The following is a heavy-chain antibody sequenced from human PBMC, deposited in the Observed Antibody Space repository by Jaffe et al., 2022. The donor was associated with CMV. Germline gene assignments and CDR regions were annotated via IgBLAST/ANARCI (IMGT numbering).Heavy chain of an antibody. CDR2: IFYDGNT. Sequence: QVQLQESGPGLVKPSETLSLTCSVSGDSISSHYWSWIRQPPGKGLEWIGHIFYDGNTNYNPSLKSRVTLSVDTSKNQFSLKLSSVTAADTAVYYCGGNMWGSPFDVWGQGTVITVSS. D-gene: IGHD3-16*01. CDR3: GGNMWGSPFDV. CDR1: GDSISSHY. J-gene: IGHJ3*01. V-gene: IGHV4-59*11.